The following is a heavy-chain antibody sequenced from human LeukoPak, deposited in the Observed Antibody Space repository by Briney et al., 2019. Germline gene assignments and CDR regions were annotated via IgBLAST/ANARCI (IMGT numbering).Heavy chain of an antibody. CDR1: GDSVSSNSVA. V-gene: IGHV6-1*01. CDR3: TRSRADLDY. J-gene: IGHJ4*02. Sequence: SQTLSLTCAISGDSVSSNSVAWNWIRQSPSRGLEWLGRTYYRSKWFHDYAVSVKSRITINPDTSKNQFSLQLKSATPEDTAVYYCTRSRADLDYWGQGTLVTVSS. D-gene: IGHD3/OR15-3a*01. CDR2: TYYRSKWFH.